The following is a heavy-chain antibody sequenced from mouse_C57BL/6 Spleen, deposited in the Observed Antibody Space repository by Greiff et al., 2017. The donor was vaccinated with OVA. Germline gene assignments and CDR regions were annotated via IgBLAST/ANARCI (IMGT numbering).Heavy chain of an antibody. Sequence: EVKLMESGGGLVKPGGSLKLSCAASGFTFSDYGMHWVRQAPEKGLEWVAYISSGSSTIYYADTVTGRFTIARDNAKNTLFLQMTSLRSEDTAMYYCARKCYGSSPDYWGQGTTLTVSS. D-gene: IGHD1-1*01. J-gene: IGHJ2*01. CDR1: GFTFSDYG. CDR3: ARKCYGSSPDY. CDR2: ISSGSSTI. V-gene: IGHV5-17*01.